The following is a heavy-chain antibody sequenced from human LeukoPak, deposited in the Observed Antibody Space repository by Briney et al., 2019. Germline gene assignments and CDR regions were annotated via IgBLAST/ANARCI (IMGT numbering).Heavy chain of an antibody. CDR2: INHSGST. V-gene: IGHV4-34*01. Sequence: SETLSLTCAVYDGSFSGYYWSWIRQPPGKGLEWIGEINHSGSTNYNPSLKSRVTISVDTSKNQFSLKLSSVTAADTAVYYCARGSPGYSGYEYYYYYYMDVWGKGTTVTVSS. CDR1: DGSFSGYY. CDR3: ARGSPGYSGYEYYYYYYMDV. J-gene: IGHJ6*03. D-gene: IGHD5-12*01.